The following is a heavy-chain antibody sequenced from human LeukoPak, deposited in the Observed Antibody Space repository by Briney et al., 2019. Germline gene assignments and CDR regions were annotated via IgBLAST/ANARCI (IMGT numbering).Heavy chain of an antibody. CDR2: INHRGST. V-gene: IGHV4-34*01. CDR3: ARGTDYGDYPLYYYYYMDV. J-gene: IGHJ6*03. D-gene: IGHD4-17*01. CDR1: GGPFSGYY. Sequence: SETLSLTCAVYGGPFSGYYWSRIRQPPGKGLEWIGEINHRGSTNYNPSLKSRVTISVDTSKNQFSLKLSSVTAADTAVYYCARGTDYGDYPLYYYYYMDVWGKGTTVTVSS.